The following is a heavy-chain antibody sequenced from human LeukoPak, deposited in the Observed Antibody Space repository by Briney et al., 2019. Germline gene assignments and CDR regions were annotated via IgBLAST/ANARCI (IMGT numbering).Heavy chain of an antibody. CDR1: GYTFSNFG. D-gene: IGHD1-26*01. CDR3: ARDGTSADDY. J-gene: IGHJ4*02. CDR2: ISGNNDNP. Sequence: ASVKVSCKTSGYTFSNFGINWVRQAPGQGLEWMGWISGNNDNPNYGQKFQGRFTVTTDSSTSTAYMELRNLTFDDTAVYYCARDGTSADDYWGQGTLVTVSS. V-gene: IGHV1-18*01.